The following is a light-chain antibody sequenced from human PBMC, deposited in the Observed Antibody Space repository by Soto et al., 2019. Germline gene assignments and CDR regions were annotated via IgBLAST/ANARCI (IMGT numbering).Light chain of an antibody. CDR2: AAS. V-gene: IGKV1-39*01. CDR1: QSISSY. J-gene: IGKJ4*01. Sequence: DIPMTQSPSSLSASVGDRVTITCRASQSISSYLNWYQQKPGKAPKLLIYAASSLQSGVPSRFSGSGSGTDFTLTISSLQPEDFATYYCQPSYSTPSLTFGGGTKVEIK. CDR3: QPSYSTPSLT.